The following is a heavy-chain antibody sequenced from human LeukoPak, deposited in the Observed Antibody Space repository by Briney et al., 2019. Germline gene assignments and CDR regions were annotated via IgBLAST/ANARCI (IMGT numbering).Heavy chain of an antibody. D-gene: IGHD3-16*01. CDR1: GGSTGSYY. V-gene: IGHV4-39*07. CDR2: IYYSGST. J-gene: IGHJ5*02. Sequence: SETLSLTCTVSGGSTGSYYWGWIRQPPGKGLEWIGSIYYSGSTYYNPSLKSRVTISIDTSKNQFSLKLSSVTAADTAVYYCARDGGSLFDPWGQGTLVTVSS. CDR3: ARDGGSLFDP.